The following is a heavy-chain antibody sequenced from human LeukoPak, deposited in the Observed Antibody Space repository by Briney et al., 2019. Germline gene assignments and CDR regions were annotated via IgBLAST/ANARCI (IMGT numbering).Heavy chain of an antibody. CDR2: INPSGGST. D-gene: IGHD4-17*01. CDR3: ARDPPFTVTNAAFDI. V-gene: IGHV1-46*01. CDR1: GYTFTSYY. J-gene: IGHJ3*02. Sequence: ASVKVSCKASGYTFTSYYMHWVRQAPGQGLEWMGIINPSGGSTSYAQKFQGRVTMTRDTSTSTVYMELSSPRSEDTAVYYCARDPPFTVTNAAFDIWGQGTMVTVSS.